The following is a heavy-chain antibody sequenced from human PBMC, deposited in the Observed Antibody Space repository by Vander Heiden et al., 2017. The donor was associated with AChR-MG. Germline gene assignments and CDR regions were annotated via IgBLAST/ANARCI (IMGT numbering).Heavy chain of an antibody. CDR2: ISWNSGSI. D-gene: IGHD1-7*01. J-gene: IGHJ4*02. CDR3: AKDLTGTALTIDY. CDR1: GFTFDDYA. V-gene: IGHV3-9*01. Sequence: EVQLVESGGGLVQPGRSLRLSCAAPGFTFDDYAMHWVRQAPGKGLEWVSGISWNSGSIGYADSVKGRFTISRDNAKNSLYLQMNSLRAEDTALYYCAKDLTGTALTIDYWGQGPLVTVSS.